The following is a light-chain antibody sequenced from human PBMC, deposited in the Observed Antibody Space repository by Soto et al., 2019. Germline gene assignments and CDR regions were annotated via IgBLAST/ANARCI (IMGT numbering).Light chain of an antibody. CDR3: QQYGSSPTT. V-gene: IGKV3-20*01. J-gene: IGKJ1*01. Sequence: EIVLTQSPGTLSLSPGKRATLSCRASQSISSSYLAWYQQKPGQAPRLLIYGASSRATGIPDRFSGSGSGTDFTLTISRLEPEDFAVYYCQQYGSSPTTFGQGTKVDIK. CDR1: QSISSSY. CDR2: GAS.